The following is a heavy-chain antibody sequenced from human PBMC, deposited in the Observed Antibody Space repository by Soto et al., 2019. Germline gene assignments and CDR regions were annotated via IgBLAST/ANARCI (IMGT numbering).Heavy chain of an antibody. V-gene: IGHV3-21*01. CDR3: ASKLVLGAFDI. CDR1: GFTFSSYS. Sequence: PGGSLRLSCAASGFTFSSYSMNWVRQAPGKGLEWVSSISSSSSYIYYAGSVKGRFTISRDNAKNSLYLQMNSLRAEDTAVYYCASKLVLGAFDIWGQGTMVTVSS. CDR2: ISSSSSYI. J-gene: IGHJ3*02. D-gene: IGHD6-13*01.